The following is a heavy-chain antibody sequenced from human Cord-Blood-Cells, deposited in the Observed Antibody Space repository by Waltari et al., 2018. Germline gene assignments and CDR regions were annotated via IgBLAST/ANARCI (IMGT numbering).Heavy chain of an antibody. Sequence: QVQLQESGPGLVKPSQTLSLTCTVSGVSIRTGGYYSSWIRQPPGKGLEWIGYIYYSGSTYYNPSLKSRVTISVDTSKNQFSLKLSSVTAADTAVYYCAHALAAADDAFDIWGQGTMVTVSS. V-gene: IGHV4-31*03. CDR2: IYYSGST. CDR1: GVSIRTGGYY. CDR3: AHALAAADDAFDI. J-gene: IGHJ3*02. D-gene: IGHD6-13*01.